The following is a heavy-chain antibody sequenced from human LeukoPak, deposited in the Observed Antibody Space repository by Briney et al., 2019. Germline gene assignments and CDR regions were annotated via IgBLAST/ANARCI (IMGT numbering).Heavy chain of an antibody. V-gene: IGHV1-8*03. Sequence: ASVNVSCKASGYTFTSYDINWVRLAPGQGLEWMGWMNPNSGNTGYAQKFQGRVTITRNTSISTAYMELSSLRSEDTAVYYCARGLRYQLLYRYWGQGTLVTVSS. J-gene: IGHJ4*02. D-gene: IGHD2-2*02. CDR1: GYTFTSYD. CDR3: ARGLRYQLLYRY. CDR2: MNPNSGNT.